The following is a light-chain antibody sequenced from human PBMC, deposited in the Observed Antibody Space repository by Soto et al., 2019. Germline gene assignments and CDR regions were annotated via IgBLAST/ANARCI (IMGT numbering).Light chain of an antibody. Sequence: IVMSQSPATLSVSPGERATLSCRASQSVSSNLAWYQQKPGQAPRLLIYGASTRATGIPARFSGSGSGTEFTLTISSLQSEDFAVYYCQHYNNWPPWTFGQGTKV. CDR3: QHYNNWPPWT. V-gene: IGKV3-15*01. CDR1: QSVSSN. J-gene: IGKJ1*01. CDR2: GAS.